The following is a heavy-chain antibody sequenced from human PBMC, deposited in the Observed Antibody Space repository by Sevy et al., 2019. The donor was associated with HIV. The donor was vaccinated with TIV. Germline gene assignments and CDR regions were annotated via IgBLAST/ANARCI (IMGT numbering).Heavy chain of an antibody. CDR3: ARALADWGSYHYSF. D-gene: IGHD3-16*02. Sequence: GGSLRLSCAASGFTFSTYWMTWVRQAPGKGLEWVANIKQDGTEKDYVDSVKGRFTISRDNAKKSLYLQLDSLRAEDTAVYYCARALADWGSYHYSFWGQGTLVTVSS. J-gene: IGHJ4*02. CDR1: GFTFSTYW. CDR2: IKQDGTEK. V-gene: IGHV3-7*01.